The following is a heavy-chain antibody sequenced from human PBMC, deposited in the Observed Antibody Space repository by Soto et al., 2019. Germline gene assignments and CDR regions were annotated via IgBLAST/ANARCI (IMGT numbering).Heavy chain of an antibody. CDR3: AKERATTTAFDY. J-gene: IGHJ4*02. CDR1: GFTFVRDG. Sequence: PWGSLRLSCAASGFTFVRDGISCVRQAPGKGLEWVSLITDNGGSTYYADSVKGRFTISRDNTKNTLFLQMNSLRAEDTAVYYCAKERATTTAFDYWGQGALVTVSS. D-gene: IGHD4-17*01. CDR2: ITDNGGST. V-gene: IGHV3-23*01.